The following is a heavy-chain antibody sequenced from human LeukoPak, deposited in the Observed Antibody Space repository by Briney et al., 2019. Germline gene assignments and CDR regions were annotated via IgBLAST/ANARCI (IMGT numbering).Heavy chain of an antibody. D-gene: IGHD7-27*01. Sequence: SVKVSCKASGGTFSSYAISWVRQAPGQGLEWMGRIIPILGIANYAQKFQGRVTITADKSTSTAYMELSSLRSEDTVVYYCARTAGDPDAFDIWGQGTMVTVSS. CDR3: ARTAGDPDAFDI. V-gene: IGHV1-69*04. J-gene: IGHJ3*02. CDR2: IIPILGIA. CDR1: GGTFSSYA.